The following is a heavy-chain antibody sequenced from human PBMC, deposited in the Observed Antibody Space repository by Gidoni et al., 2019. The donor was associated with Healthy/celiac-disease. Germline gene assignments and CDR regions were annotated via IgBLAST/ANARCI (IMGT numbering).Heavy chain of an antibody. CDR3: AREYTRGITIFGVVTPTSYRPWFDP. D-gene: IGHD3-3*01. CDR1: GGTFSSYA. CDR2: IIPIFGTA. Sequence: QVQLVQSGAEVKKPGSSVKVSCKASGGTFSSYAIRWVRQAPGQGLEWMGGIIPIFGTANYAQKFQGRVTITADESTSTAYMELSSLRSEDTAVYYCAREYTRGITIFGVVTPTSYRPWFDPWGQGTLVTVSS. V-gene: IGHV1-69*01. J-gene: IGHJ5*02.